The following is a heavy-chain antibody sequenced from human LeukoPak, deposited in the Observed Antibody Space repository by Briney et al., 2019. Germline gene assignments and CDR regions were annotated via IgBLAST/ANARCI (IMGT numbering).Heavy chain of an antibody. Sequence: SETLSLTCNVSGDSLTIHFRSWVRQTPGKGLEWVGYVFHSGTTNYSPYIKSRVTISLDTSKKQFYLRLASVTAADTAVYYCARRMATVTDAFDIWGRGTMVSVSS. D-gene: IGHD5-24*01. CDR3: ARRMATVTDAFDI. CDR2: VFHSGTT. J-gene: IGHJ3*02. V-gene: IGHV4-59*08. CDR1: GDSLTIHF.